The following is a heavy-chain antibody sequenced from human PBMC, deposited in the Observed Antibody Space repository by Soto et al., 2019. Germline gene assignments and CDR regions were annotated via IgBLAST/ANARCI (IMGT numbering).Heavy chain of an antibody. CDR3: ARARQYCSSTSCYLDP. J-gene: IGHJ5*02. D-gene: IGHD2-2*01. CDR2: IHHSGST. Sequence: SETLSLTCGVSGDSISSSNWWNWVRQPPGKGLEWIGEIHHSGSTSYNPSLKSRVTISVDKSKNQFSLKLNSVIAADTAVYYCARARQYCSSTSCYLDPWGQGTLVTVSS. V-gene: IGHV4-4*02. CDR1: GDSISSSNW.